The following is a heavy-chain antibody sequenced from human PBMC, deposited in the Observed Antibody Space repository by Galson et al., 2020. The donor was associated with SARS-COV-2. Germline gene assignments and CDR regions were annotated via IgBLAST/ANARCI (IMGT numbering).Heavy chain of an antibody. Sequence: GGSLRLSCAASGFTFSSYAIHWVRQAPGKGLEWVAVISYDGSNKYYADSVKGRFTISRDNSKNTLYLQMNSLRAEDTAVYYCATPPSSSWLHRFDPWGQGTLVTVSS. CDR2: ISYDGSNK. J-gene: IGHJ5*02. CDR1: GFTFSSYA. V-gene: IGHV3-30*04. D-gene: IGHD6-13*01. CDR3: ATPPSSSWLHRFDP.